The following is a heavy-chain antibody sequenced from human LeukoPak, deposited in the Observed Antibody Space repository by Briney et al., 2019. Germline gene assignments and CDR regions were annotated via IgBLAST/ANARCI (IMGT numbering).Heavy chain of an antibody. CDR3: ARARPRYYYGMDV. Sequence: PSETLSLTCTVSGGSISSSSYYWGWIRQPPGKGLEWIGSIYYSGSTYYNPSLKSRVTISVDTSKNQFSLKLSSVTAADTAVYYCARARPRYYYGMDVWGQGTTVTVSS. J-gene: IGHJ6*02. CDR1: GGSISSSSYY. CDR2: IYYSGST. V-gene: IGHV4-39*01.